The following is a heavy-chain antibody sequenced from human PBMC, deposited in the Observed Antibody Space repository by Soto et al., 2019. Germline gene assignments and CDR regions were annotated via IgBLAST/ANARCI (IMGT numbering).Heavy chain of an antibody. V-gene: IGHV4-34*01. CDR1: DASLSDYY. CDR3: SRGIDACKGGRT. D-gene: IGHD2-2*01. J-gene: IGHJ5*02. CDR2: IHPSGNT. Sequence: QVQLHQWGAGLLKPSETLSLICAVFDASLSDYYYTWTHQPPGKGLEWIGEIHPSGNTHYNPSLTTRVTLSEDTSKKQFSLTLLLVTAADTAVYYCSRGIDACKGGRTWGQGTLVTVSS.